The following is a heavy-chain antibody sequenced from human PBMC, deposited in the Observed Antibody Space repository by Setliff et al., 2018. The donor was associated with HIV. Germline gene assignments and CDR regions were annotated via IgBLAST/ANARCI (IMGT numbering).Heavy chain of an antibody. D-gene: IGHD4-17*01. CDR3: AAKKSGDYPFN. CDR1: GGSISSGDYY. Sequence: PSETLSLTCTVSGGSISSGDYYWSWIRQPPGKGLEWIGYIYYSGSTYYNPSLKSRVTISVDTSKNQFSLKVGSVTAADTAVYYCAAKKSGDYPFNWGQGTLVTVSS. J-gene: IGHJ4*02. V-gene: IGHV4-30-4*08. CDR2: IYYSGST.